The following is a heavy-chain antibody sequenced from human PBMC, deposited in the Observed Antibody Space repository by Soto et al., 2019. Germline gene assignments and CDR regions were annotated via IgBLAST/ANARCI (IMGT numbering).Heavy chain of an antibody. D-gene: IGHD6-13*01. V-gene: IGHV1-18*01. CDR3: ARTNSSSWHGAFDI. CDR2: ISAYNGNT. Sequence: ASVKVSCKASGYTFTSYGISWVRQAPGQGLEWMGWISAYNGNTNYAQKLQGRVTTTTDTSTSTAYMELRSLRSDDTAVYYCARTNSSSWHGAFDIWGQGTMVTVSS. CDR1: GYTFTSYG. J-gene: IGHJ3*02.